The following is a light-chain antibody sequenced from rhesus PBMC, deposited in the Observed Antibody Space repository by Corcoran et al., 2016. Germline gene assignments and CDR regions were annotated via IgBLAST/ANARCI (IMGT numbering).Light chain of an antibody. CDR3: QQMSSYPCS. V-gene: IGKV1S14*01. Sequence: DIQMTQSPSSLSASVGDTVTITCRASQDTSNYLAWYQQIPGKAPKPLIDFASNLESGVPSRFSVSGSGTDFTLTISSLQPEDFAIYYCQQMSSYPCSFGQGTKVEIE. CDR1: QDTSNY. CDR2: FAS. J-gene: IGKJ2*01.